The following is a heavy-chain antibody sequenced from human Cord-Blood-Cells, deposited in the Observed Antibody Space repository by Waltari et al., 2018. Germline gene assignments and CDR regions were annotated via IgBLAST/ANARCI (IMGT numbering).Heavy chain of an antibody. J-gene: IGHJ4*02. CDR2: INPKSGGT. Sequence: QVQLVQSGAEVKKPGASVKVSCKASGYTFTGYYMHWVRQAPGQGLEWMGWINPKSGGTNYARKFQGRVTMTRETSISTAYMELSRLRSDDTAVYYCAFVLGATGDFDYWGQGTLVTVSS. CDR3: AFVLGATGDFDY. D-gene: IGHD1-26*01. CDR1: GYTFTGYY. V-gene: IGHV1-2*02.